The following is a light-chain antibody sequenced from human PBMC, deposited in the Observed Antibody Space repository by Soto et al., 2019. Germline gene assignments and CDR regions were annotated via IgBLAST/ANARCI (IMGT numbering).Light chain of an antibody. CDR1: QSITTY. CDR3: QHYNSYPIT. CDR2: KAS. J-gene: IGKJ5*01. V-gene: IGKV1-5*03. Sequence: DIQMTQSPSSLSASVGDRVTITCRASQSITTYLNWYRQKPGKAPKLLIYKASTLKSGVPSRFSGSGSGTEFTLTISSLQPDDFATYYCQHYNSYPITFGQGTRLEIK.